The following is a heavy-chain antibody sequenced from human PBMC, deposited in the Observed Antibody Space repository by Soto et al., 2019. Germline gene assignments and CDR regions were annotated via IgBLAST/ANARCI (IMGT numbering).Heavy chain of an antibody. Sequence: SETLSLTCTVSGGSISSGDYYWSWIRQPPGKGLEWIGYIYYSGSTYYNPSLKSRVTISVDTSKNQFSLKLSSVTAADTAVYYCARSTMVRGVPESPDYWGQGTLVTVSS. CDR2: IYYSGST. J-gene: IGHJ4*02. CDR3: ARSTMVRGVPESPDY. V-gene: IGHV4-30-4*01. D-gene: IGHD3-10*01. CDR1: GGSISSGDYY.